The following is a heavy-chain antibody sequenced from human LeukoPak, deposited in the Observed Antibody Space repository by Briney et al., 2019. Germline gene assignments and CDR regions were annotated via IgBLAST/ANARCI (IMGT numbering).Heavy chain of an antibody. CDR3: ASLHSYGVDY. J-gene: IGHJ4*02. D-gene: IGHD5-18*01. CDR1: GFTFSSYS. V-gene: IGHV3-21*01. CDR2: ISSSSSYI. Sequence: GGSLRLSCAASGFTFSSYSMNWVRQALGKGLEWVSSISSSSSYIYYADSVKGRFTISRDNAKNSLYLQMNSLRAEDTAVYYCASLHSYGVDYWGQGTLVTVSS.